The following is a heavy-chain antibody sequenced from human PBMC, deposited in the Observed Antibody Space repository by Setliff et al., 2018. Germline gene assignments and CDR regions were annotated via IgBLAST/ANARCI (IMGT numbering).Heavy chain of an antibody. D-gene: IGHD2-8*01. V-gene: IGHV1-18*01. CDR2: ISPHTSNT. CDR3: SRLVRFCTRTSCQRLSGGEF. Sequence: ASVKVSCKTSGYSFNGYGIAWVRQAPGQGLEWMGWISPHTSNTYYTPNLHGRLTLTTDTSTSTAYMELRSLGSDDTAVYFCSRLVRFCTRTSCQRLSGGEFWGQGTLVTVSS. CDR1: GYSFNGYG. J-gene: IGHJ4*02.